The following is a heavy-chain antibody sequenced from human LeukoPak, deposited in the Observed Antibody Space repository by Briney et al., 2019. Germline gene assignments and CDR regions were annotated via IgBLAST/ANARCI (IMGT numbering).Heavy chain of an antibody. J-gene: IGHJ4*02. Sequence: GGSLRLSCAASGFTFSDYYMSWIRQAPGKGLEWVSYISSSGSTIYYADPVKGRFTISRDNAKNSLYLQMNSLRAEDTAVYYCARDALYGSGPFDYRGQGTLVTVSS. D-gene: IGHD3-10*01. V-gene: IGHV3-11*01. CDR2: ISSSGSTI. CDR1: GFTFSDYY. CDR3: ARDALYGSGPFDY.